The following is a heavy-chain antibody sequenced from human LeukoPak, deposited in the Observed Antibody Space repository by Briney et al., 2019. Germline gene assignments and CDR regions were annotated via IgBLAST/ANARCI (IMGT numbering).Heavy chain of an antibody. CDR3: ARGYCRDDICQVFPY. Sequence: SETLSLTCTVSGGSVSSYYWSWIRQTPAKGLEWIGYMSYSGRTDYGPSLKSRVTMSVDTSKNQFSLKMSYVTAADTGVYYCARGYCRDDICQVFPYWGQGTLVTVSS. CDR2: MSYSGRT. D-gene: IGHD2-21*02. CDR1: GGSVSSYY. J-gene: IGHJ4*02. V-gene: IGHV4-59*02.